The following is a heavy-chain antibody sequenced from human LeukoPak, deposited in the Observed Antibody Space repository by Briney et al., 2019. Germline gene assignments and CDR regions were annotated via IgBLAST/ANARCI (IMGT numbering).Heavy chain of an antibody. CDR3: ARTYSGRSYYFDC. J-gene: IGHJ4*02. D-gene: IGHD1-26*01. CDR1: GGSISSFH. CDR2: IYDSGST. V-gene: IGHV4-59*01. Sequence: PSETLSLTCTVSGGSISSFHWSWIRQPPGKGVEHIGNIYDSGSTYYNPSLKSRVTISVDTSKNQFSLKLSSVTAADTSVYYCARTYSGRSYYFDCWGQGTLVTVSS.